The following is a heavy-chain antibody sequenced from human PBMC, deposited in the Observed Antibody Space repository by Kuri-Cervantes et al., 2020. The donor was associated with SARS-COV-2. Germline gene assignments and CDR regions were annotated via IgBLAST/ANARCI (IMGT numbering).Heavy chain of an antibody. CDR2: IYTSGST. CDR3: ARESPKGDFDY. CDR1: GGSISGGSYY. V-gene: IGHV4-61*09. D-gene: IGHD3-16*01. Sequence: SETLSLTCTVSGGSISGGSYYWSWIRQPAGKGLEWIGYIYTSGSTNYNPSLKSRVTISVDTSKNQFSLKLSSVTAADTAVYYCARESPKGDFDYWGQGTLVTVSS. J-gene: IGHJ4*02.